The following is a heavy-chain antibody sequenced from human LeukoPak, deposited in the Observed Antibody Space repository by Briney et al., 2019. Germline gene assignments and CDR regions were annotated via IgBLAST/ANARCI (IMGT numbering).Heavy chain of an antibody. Sequence: PSETLSLTCSVSGASFTSYYWNWIRQSPGKGLEWIGYMYHTGTSDYNPSLQSRITISLDTPNNKVSLTLSSVTAADTAVYYCATTRRYSTNDAFDIWGQATRVTVSS. D-gene: IGHD2-2*01. J-gene: IGHJ3*02. CDR3: ATTRRYSTNDAFDI. CDR1: GASFTSYY. V-gene: IGHV4-59*01. CDR2: MYHTGTS.